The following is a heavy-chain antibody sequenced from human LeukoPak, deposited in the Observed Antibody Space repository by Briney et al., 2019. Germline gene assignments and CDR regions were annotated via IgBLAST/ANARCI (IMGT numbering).Heavy chain of an antibody. CDR2: ISGSGDST. CDR3: ANDGSGSSFDY. CDR1: GFTFSSYA. D-gene: IGHD3-10*01. V-gene: IGHV3-23*01. Sequence: GGSLRLSCAASGFTFSSYAMSWVRQAPGKGLEWVSAISGSGDSTYYADSVKGRFTISRDNSKNTLYLQMNSLGAEDTAVYYCANDGSGSSFDYWGQGTLVTVSS. J-gene: IGHJ4*02.